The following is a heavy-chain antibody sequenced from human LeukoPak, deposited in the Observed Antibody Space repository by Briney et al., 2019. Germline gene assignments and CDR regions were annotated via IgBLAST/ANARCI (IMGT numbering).Heavy chain of an antibody. CDR1: GFTFSSYS. V-gene: IGHV3-21*01. D-gene: IGHD6-19*01. Sequence: GGSLRLSCAASGFTFSSYSMNWVRQAPGKGLEWVSSISSSSSYIYYADSVKGRFTISRDNAKNSLYLQMNSLRAEDTAVYYCARDSGIAVAGTGWGQGTLVTVSS. CDR3: ARDSGIAVAGTG. CDR2: ISSSSSYI. J-gene: IGHJ4*02.